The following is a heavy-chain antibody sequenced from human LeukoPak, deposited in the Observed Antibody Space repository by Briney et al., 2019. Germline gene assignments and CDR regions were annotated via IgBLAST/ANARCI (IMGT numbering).Heavy chain of an antibody. CDR3: ARLWVDLGGY. V-gene: IGHV3-7*03. Sequence: GGSLRLSCVASEFSFSSYWMSWVRQAPGKGLEWVANIKEDGSEKYYVDAVKGRFTISRDNAKNSLYLQMNSLRAEDTALYYCARLWVDLGGYWGQGTLVTVSS. CDR2: IKEDGSEK. D-gene: IGHD3-16*01. J-gene: IGHJ4*02. CDR1: EFSFSSYW.